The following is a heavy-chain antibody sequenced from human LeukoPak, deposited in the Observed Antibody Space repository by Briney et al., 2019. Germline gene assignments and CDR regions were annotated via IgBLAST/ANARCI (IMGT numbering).Heavy chain of an antibody. CDR1: GFTFSSYS. Sequence: GGSLRLSCVASGFTFSSYSMQWVRQTPGKGLEWVAILSYDGATIFYGESVKGRFTISRDNSKNSLYLQMNSLRTEDTALYYCAKAEPGYYYYMDVWGKGTTVTISS. CDR3: AKAEPGYYYYMDV. D-gene: IGHD3-10*01. V-gene: IGHV3-30*18. CDR2: LSYDGATI. J-gene: IGHJ6*03.